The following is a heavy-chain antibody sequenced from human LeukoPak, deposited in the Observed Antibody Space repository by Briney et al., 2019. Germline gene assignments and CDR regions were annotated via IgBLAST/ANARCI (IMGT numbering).Heavy chain of an antibody. V-gene: IGHV4-30-2*02. D-gene: IGHD1-26*01. CDR2: IYHSGST. CDR3: ARSTTFDH. CDR1: GGSISSGGYY. J-gene: IGHJ4*02. Sequence: SETLSLTCTVSGGSISSGGYYWSWIRQPPGKGLEWIGYIYHSGSTYYNPSLKSRVTISVDTSKNQFSLKLSSVTAADTAVYYCARSTTFDHWGQGTLVTVSS.